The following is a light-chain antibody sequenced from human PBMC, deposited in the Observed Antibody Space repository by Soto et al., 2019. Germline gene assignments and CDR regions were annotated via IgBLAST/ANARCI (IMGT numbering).Light chain of an antibody. CDR2: GTS. J-gene: IGKJ2*02. CDR3: QQFYYYPRT. CDR1: HTIATY. Sequence: EIQMTQSPASLSASVGERVTLTCRASHTIATYLNWYQQKAGKVPEVLIYGTSTLQPGVASRFTGSGYGTDFTLTINNVQPEDFASYYCQQFYYYPRTFGQGTKLEVK. V-gene: IGKV1-39*01.